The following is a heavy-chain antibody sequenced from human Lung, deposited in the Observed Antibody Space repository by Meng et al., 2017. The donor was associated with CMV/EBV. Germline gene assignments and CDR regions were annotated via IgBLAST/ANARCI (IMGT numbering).Heavy chain of an antibody. J-gene: IGHJ3*02. V-gene: IGHV4-39*07. Sequence: SXTXSLXCLVSGGSMSSGRSYWGWVRQPPGKGLEWIASISYSGRTFYTPSLKSRVIISVDTSNNQFSLKVNSVTAADTAVYYCARGDEERADNAFDIWGQGTXVTVSS. CDR2: ISYSGRT. CDR3: ARGDEERADNAFDI. D-gene: IGHD1-26*01. CDR1: GGSMSSGRSY.